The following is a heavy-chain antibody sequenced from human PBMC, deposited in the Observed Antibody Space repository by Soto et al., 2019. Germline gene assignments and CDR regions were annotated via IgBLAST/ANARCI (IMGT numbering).Heavy chain of an antibody. V-gene: IGHV1-18*01. J-gene: IGHJ1*01. Sequence: QVQLVQSGAEVKKPGASVKVSCKASGYTFTSYGIGWVRQAPGQGLEWMGWISAYNGNTNYAQKLQGRVTMTTDTSTSTAYMKLRSRRSDDAAVYYCARDLVDGKYQLLSGGREYSQHWGQGALVTVSS. CDR3: ARDLVDGKYQLLSGGREYSQH. D-gene: IGHD2-2*01. CDR2: ISAYNGNT. CDR1: GYTFTSYG.